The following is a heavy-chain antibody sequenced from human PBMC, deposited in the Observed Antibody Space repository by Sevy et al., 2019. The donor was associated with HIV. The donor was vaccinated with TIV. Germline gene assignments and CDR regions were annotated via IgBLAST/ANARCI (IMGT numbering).Heavy chain of an antibody. V-gene: IGHV3-23*01. J-gene: IGHJ4*02. CDR2: LSFGCGEI. D-gene: IGHD2-8*01. CDR3: AREGCTKPQDY. CDR1: GFTFSKYS. Sequence: GGSLRLSCAASGFTFSKYSMSWVRQPPGKGLEWVSTLSFGCGEINYADSVKGRFTISIDNSKSSVYLQMNNLRPEDTAVYYCAREGCTKPQDYWGQGTLVTVSS.